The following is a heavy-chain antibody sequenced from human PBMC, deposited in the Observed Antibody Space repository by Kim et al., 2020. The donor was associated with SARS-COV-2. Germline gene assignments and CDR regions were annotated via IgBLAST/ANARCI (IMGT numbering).Heavy chain of an antibody. V-gene: IGHV3-21*01. J-gene: IGHJ4*02. CDR2: ISSSSSYI. D-gene: IGHD6-13*01. CDR3: ARGYSSSWYTSVYFDY. CDR1: GFTFSSYS. Sequence: GGSLRLSCAASGFTFSSYSMNWVRQAPGKGLEWVSSISSSSSYIYYADSVKGRFTISRDNAKNSLYLQMNSLRAEDTAVYYCARGYSSSWYTSVYFDYWGQGTLVTVSS.